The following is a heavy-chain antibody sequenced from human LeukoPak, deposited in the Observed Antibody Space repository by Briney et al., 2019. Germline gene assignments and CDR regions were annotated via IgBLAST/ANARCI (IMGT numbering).Heavy chain of an antibody. CDR3: ARDDHYYDSSGLH. D-gene: IGHD3-22*01. CDR1: GTSVSSGDYY. J-gene: IGHJ4*02. CDR2: MHRSGTT. V-gene: IGHV4-30-2*01. Sequence: PSQTLSLTCTVSGTSVSSGDYYWTWIRQPPGKALECLGYMHRSGTTYYNPSLQSRVTVSIDFSNNQFSLRLTSVRAADTAVYYCARDDHYYDSSGLHWGQGTLVTVSS.